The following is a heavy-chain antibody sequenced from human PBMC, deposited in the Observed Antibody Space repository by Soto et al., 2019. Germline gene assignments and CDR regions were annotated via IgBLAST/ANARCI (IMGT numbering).Heavy chain of an antibody. D-gene: IGHD1-1*01. Sequence: VQLVESGGGLIQPGGSLRLSCAASGFTVSNNHMTWVRQAAGKGLELVSFVHGGGSTSYADSVKGRFTISRDNSKNTLYLQMDSLRAEDTAIYYCAGRWTTAASRDYWGQGTLVTVSS. CDR3: AGRWTTAASRDY. V-gene: IGHV3-53*01. J-gene: IGHJ4*02. CDR2: VHGGGST. CDR1: GFTVSNNH.